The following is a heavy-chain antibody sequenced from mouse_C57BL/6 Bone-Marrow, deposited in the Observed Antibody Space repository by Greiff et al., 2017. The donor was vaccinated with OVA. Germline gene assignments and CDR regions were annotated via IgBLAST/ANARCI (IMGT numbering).Heavy chain of an antibody. CDR3: ASAVFAY. V-gene: IGHV1-50*01. CDR1: GYTFTSYW. J-gene: IGHJ3*01. Sequence: VQLQQPGAELVKPGASVKLSCKASGYTFTSYWMQWVQQRPGQGLEWIGEIDPSDSYTNYNQKFKGKATLTVDTSSSTAYMQLNSLTSEDSAVYCCASAVFAYWGQGTLVTVSA. CDR2: IDPSDSYT.